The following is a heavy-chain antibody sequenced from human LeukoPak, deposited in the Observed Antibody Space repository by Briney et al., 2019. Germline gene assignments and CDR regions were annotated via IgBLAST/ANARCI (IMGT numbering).Heavy chain of an antibody. D-gene: IGHD2-2*03. J-gene: IGHJ4*02. CDR2: INPSGGST. CDR1: GYTFTSYY. CDR3: ARRGGYCSSTSCYYDY. Sequence: EASVKVSCKASGYTFTSYYMHWVRQAPGQGLEWMGIINPSGGSTSYAQKFQGRVTMTRDTSTSTAYMELSSLRSEDTAVYYCARRGGYCSSTSCYYDYWGQGTLVTVSS. V-gene: IGHV1-46*01.